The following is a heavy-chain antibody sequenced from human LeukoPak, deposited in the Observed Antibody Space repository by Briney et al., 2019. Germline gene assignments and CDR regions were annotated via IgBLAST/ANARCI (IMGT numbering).Heavy chain of an antibody. J-gene: IGHJ6*02. CDR2: IKQDGSEK. CDR1: GFNFSSYW. CDR3: ARVVNTGMDV. Sequence: GGSLRLSCAASGFNFSSYWMSWVRQAPGKGLEWVANIKQDGSEKYYVDSVKGRFTISRDNAKNSLYLQMNSQRAEDTAVYHCARVVNTGMDVWGQGTTVTVSS. V-gene: IGHV3-7*02.